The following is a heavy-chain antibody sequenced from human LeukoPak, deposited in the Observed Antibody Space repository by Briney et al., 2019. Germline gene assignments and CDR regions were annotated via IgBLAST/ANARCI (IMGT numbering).Heavy chain of an antibody. CDR2: ISSGGNTQ. D-gene: IGHD2-21*01. Sequence: GGSLRLSCAASGFSLSSYEMNWIRQVPGKGLEWVSHISSGGNTQYYADSVRGRFTMSRDDVKNSLDLQMDSLRIEDTGVYYCARDIVNGPFVISLESWGPGARVTVSS. V-gene: IGHV3-48*03. CDR3: ARDIVNGPFVISLES. CDR1: GFSLSSYE. J-gene: IGHJ4*02.